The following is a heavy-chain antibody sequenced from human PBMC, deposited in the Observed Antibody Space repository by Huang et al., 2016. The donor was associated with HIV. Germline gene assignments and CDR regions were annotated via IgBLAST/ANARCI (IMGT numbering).Heavy chain of an antibody. CDR3: ATSTPDVGAGVLRSAFDI. CDR2: FSPEEGET. D-gene: IGHD2-15*01. CDR1: GYTVSELS. Sequence: QVQLVESGAELKKPGASVRVSCKVSGYTVSELSLHWVRQAPEKGLEWMGGFSPEEGETIYAQRLKGRVTMTEDTSTDTAYMELSSLRPEDTAVYYCATSTPDVGAGVLRSAFDIWGQGTMVTVSS. V-gene: IGHV1-24*01. J-gene: IGHJ3*02.